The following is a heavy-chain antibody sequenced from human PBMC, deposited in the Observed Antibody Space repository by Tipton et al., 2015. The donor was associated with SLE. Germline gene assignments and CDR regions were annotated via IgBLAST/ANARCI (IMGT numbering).Heavy chain of an antibody. CDR1: GGSISSYY. D-gene: IGHD3-10*01. V-gene: IGHV4-59*01. Sequence: TLSLTCTVSGGSISSYYWSWIRQPPGKGLEWIGYIYYSGGTNYNPSLKSRVTISVDTSKNQFSLKLSSVTAADTAVYYCASYRLLWPWYFDLWGRGTLVTVSS. J-gene: IGHJ2*01. CDR2: IYYSGGT. CDR3: ASYRLLWPWYFDL.